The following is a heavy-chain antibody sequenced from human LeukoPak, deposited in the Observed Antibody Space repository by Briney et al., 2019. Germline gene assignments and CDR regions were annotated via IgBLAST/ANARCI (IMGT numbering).Heavy chain of an antibody. CDR3: AKDPNGDYLGAFDF. V-gene: IGHV3-23*01. CDR1: GFAFGNYG. Sequence: GGSLRLSCRGSGFAFGNYGMTWVRQAPGKGLEWVSAITGSGEGRRYTDAVTGRFTISRDNSRNTLFLQMDSLRADGTAVYYCAKDPNGDYLGAFDFWGPGTLVTVSS. D-gene: IGHD4-17*01. J-gene: IGHJ3*01. CDR2: ITGSGEGR.